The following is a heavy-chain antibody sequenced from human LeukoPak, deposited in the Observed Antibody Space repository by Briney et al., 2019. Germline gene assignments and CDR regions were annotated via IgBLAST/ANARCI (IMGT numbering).Heavy chain of an antibody. Sequence: GGSLRLSCAASGFTFSSYWMSWVRQAPGKGLEWVANIKQDGSEKYYVASVKGRFTISRDNAKNSLSLQMNSLRAEDTAVYYCARDLDTYDILTGYVSWGQGTLVTVSS. D-gene: IGHD3-9*01. V-gene: IGHV3-7*01. CDR2: IKQDGSEK. J-gene: IGHJ5*02. CDR3: ARDLDTYDILTGYVS. CDR1: GFTFSSYW.